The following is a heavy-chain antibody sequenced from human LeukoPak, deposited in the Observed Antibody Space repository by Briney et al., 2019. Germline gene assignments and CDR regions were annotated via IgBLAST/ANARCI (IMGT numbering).Heavy chain of an antibody. D-gene: IGHD5-24*01. CDR3: ARALLVRNGYNYSPNYFDY. Sequence: GGSLRLSCAASGLTVNSNYMNWVRQAPGKGLQWVSLIYSGGTTYYADSVKGRFTISRDNSKNTLYLQMNSLRAEDTAVYYCARALLVRNGYNYSPNYFDYWGQGTLVTVSS. V-gene: IGHV3-53*01. CDR1: GLTVNSNY. J-gene: IGHJ4*02. CDR2: IYSGGTT.